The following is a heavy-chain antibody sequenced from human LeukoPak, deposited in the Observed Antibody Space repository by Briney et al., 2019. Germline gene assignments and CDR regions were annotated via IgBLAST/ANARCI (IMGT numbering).Heavy chain of an antibody. V-gene: IGHV3-23*01. D-gene: IGHD5-18*01. CDR2: ISGSGGTT. Sequence: GGSLRLSCADSGFTFSSHAMNWVRQAPGKGLEWVSSISGSGGTTYYADSVKGRFTISRDNSRNTLFLQMDSLRAEDTAVYYCAKARGYSYASEYWGQGTLATVSS. CDR3: AKARGYSYASEY. CDR1: GFTFSSHA. J-gene: IGHJ4*02.